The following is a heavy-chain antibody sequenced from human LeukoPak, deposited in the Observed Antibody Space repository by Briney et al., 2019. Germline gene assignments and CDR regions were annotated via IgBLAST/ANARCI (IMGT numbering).Heavy chain of an antibody. D-gene: IGHD3-22*01. CDR1: GFTFSSYA. CDR3: ARGTYYYDSSGYYSQDY. J-gene: IGHJ4*02. CDR2: ISGSGGST. Sequence: PGGSLRLXCAASGFTFSSYAMSWVRQAPGKGLEWVSAISGSGGSTYYADSVKGRFTISRDNSKNTLYLQMNSLRAEDTAVYYCARGTYYYDSSGYYSQDYWGQGTLVIVSS. V-gene: IGHV3-23*01.